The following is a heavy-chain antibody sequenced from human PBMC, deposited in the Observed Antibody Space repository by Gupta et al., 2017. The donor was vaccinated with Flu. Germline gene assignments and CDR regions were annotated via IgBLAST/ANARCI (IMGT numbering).Heavy chain of an antibody. CDR3: SRATDY. CDR1: GFTFGCYW. V-gene: IGHV3-7*01. Sequence: CLASGFTFGCYWMSWVRQAPGKGLEWVANINQDGSEKYYVDSVKGRFTISRDNANNSLFLQMNSLRAEDTAIYYCSRATDYWGQGTLVTVSS. J-gene: IGHJ4*02. CDR2: INQDGSEK.